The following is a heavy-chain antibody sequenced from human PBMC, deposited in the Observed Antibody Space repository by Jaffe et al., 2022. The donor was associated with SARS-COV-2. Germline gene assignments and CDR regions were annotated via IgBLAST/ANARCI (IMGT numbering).Heavy chain of an antibody. CDR2: IYYSGSP. CDR1: DESFSRAAYS. D-gene: IGHD4-17*01. CDR3: ARLNYADYGSYFDY. Sequence: QLLLQESGPGLVKASETLSLTCSVSDESFSRAAYSWGWIRQPPGKGLEWIANIYYSGSPYYNASLKSRVSISVDMSKNQFSLKLKSVTAADSAMYYCARLNYADYGSYFDYWGQGSLVTVSS. V-gene: IGHV4-39*01. J-gene: IGHJ4*02.